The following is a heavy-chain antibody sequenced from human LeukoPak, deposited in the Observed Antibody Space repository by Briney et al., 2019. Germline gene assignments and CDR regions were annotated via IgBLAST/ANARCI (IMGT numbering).Heavy chain of an antibody. CDR1: GFTYSSYW. D-gene: IGHD4-11*01. CDR3: ARDPSYSIYYYRDI. CDR2: INTDGRST. Sequence: GVSLRLFCAASGFTYSSYWMHWVRQAPGKGLMWVSRINTDGRSTSYADSVKDRFTISRDNAKDTLYLQMNSLRADDTAIYYCARDPSYSIYYYRDIWGKGTTVTVSS. V-gene: IGHV3-74*01. J-gene: IGHJ6*03.